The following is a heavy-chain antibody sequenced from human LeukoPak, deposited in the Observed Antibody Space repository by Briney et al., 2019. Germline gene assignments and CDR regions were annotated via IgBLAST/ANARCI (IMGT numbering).Heavy chain of an antibody. V-gene: IGHV1-8*01. J-gene: IGHJ6*02. D-gene: IGHD3-3*01. CDR2: MNPNSGNT. Sequence: ASVKVSCKASGYTFTSYDINWVRQATVQGLEWMGWMNPNSGNTGYAQKFQGRVTMTRNTSISTAYMELSSLRSEDTAVYYCARSYRVITIFGVVISCYGMDVWGQGTTVTVSS. CDR1: GYTFTSYD. CDR3: ARSYRVITIFGVVISCYGMDV.